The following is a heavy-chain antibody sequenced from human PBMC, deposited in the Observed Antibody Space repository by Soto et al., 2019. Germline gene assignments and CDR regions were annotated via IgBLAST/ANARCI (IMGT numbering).Heavy chain of an antibody. J-gene: IGHJ6*02. D-gene: IGHD3-3*01. Sequence: ASVKVSCKASGYTFTSYYMHWVRQAPGQGLEWMGIINPSGGSTSYAQKFQGRVTMTRDTSTSTVYMELSSLRSEDTAVYYCARAPPNDFWSGYYPVYGMDVWGQGTTVTVS. CDR2: INPSGGST. CDR3: ARAPPNDFWSGYYPVYGMDV. CDR1: GYTFTSYY. V-gene: IGHV1-46*01.